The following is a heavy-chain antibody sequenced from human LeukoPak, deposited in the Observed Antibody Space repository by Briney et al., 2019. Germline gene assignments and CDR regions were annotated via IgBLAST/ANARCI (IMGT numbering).Heavy chain of an antibody. CDR1: GFTFSSYG. D-gene: IGHD2-21*02. Sequence: AGGSLRLSCAASGFTFSSYGMHWVRQAPGKGLEWAAVISYDGSNKYYADSVKGRFTISRDNSKNTLYLQMNSLRAEDTAVYYCAKDVVVTANYFDYWGQGTLVTVSS. CDR3: AKDVVVTANYFDY. CDR2: ISYDGSNK. V-gene: IGHV3-30*18. J-gene: IGHJ4*02.